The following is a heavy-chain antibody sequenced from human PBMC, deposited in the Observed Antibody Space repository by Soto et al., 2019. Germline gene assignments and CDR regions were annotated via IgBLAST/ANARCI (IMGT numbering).Heavy chain of an antibody. CDR1: GDSVSSNSAA. V-gene: IGHV6-1*01. Sequence: SQTLSLTCAISGDSVSSNSAAWSWIRQSPSRGLEWLGRTFYRSMWYNDYAVSVKGRITINPDTSKNLFSLQLNSVTPEDTAVYYCSKDGCNHYYYYAIYVSAQRTTVPVSS. D-gene: IGHD2-2*03. CDR3: SKDGCNHYYYYAIYV. J-gene: IGHJ6*02. CDR2: TFYRSMWYN.